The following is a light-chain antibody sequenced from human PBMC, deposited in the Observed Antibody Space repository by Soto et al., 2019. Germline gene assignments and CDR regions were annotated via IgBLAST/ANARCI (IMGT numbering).Light chain of an antibody. CDR2: AAS. J-gene: IGKJ4*01. CDR1: QSVRSNY. V-gene: IGKV3-20*01. Sequence: EIVLTQSPGTLSLSSGERATLSCRASQSVRSNYLAWYQQKPGQAPRLLIYAASSRATGIPDRFGGSGSGTDFTLTISRLEPEDVAVYYCQQYASSPLTFGGGTKVEIK. CDR3: QQYASSPLT.